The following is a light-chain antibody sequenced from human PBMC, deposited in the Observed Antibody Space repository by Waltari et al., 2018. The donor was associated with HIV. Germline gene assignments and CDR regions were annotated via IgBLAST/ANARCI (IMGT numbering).Light chain of an antibody. CDR2: EVS. Sequence: QSALTQPASVSGSPGQSITISCTGTCSDVGAYNYVSWYQQHPGKAPKLMIYEVSNRPSGVSNRFSGSKSGNTASLTISGLQAEDEADYYCSSYTSSSTLVVFGGGTKLTVL. V-gene: IGLV2-14*01. CDR1: CSDVGAYNY. J-gene: IGLJ2*01. CDR3: SSYTSSSTLVV.